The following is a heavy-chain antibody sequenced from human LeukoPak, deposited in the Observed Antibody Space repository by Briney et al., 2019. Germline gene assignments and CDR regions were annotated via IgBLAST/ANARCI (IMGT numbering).Heavy chain of an antibody. CDR1: GFTFTHHA. V-gene: IGHV3-23*01. CDR2: ISPSGDST. J-gene: IGHJ4*02. Sequence: GGSLRLSCAASGFTFTHHAMSWVRQAPGKGLGWVSGISPSGDSTYNADSVRGRFTIARDNPKNALYLQMNSLRAEDTAVHYCAKAYSSSLDDPFDYWAREPWSPSPQ. D-gene: IGHD6-13*01. CDR3: AKAYSSSLDDPFDY.